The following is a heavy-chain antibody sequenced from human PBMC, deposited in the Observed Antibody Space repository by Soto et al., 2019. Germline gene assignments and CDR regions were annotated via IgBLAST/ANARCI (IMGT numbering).Heavy chain of an antibody. CDR2: INPNSGGT. D-gene: IGHD2-2*01. CDR1: GYTFTGYY. J-gene: IGHJ5*02. Sequence: GASVKVSCKASGYTFTGYYMHWVRQAPGQGLEWMGWINPNSGGTNYAQKFQGWVTMTRDTSISTAYMELSRLRSDDTAVYYCARAPIGSTSWFDPWGQGTLVTVSS. V-gene: IGHV1-2*04. CDR3: ARAPIGSTSWFDP.